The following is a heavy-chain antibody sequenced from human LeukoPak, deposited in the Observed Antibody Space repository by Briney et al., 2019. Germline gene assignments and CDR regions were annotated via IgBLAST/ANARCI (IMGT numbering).Heavy chain of an antibody. CDR2: ISGSGGST. Sequence: PGGSLRLSCAASGFTFSSYAMSWVRQAPGKGLEWVSAISGSGGSTYYADSVKGRFTISRDNSKNTLYLQMNSLRAEDTAVYYCAKDTTSRGRYNWNDSCWGQGTLVTVSS. CDR1: GFTFSSYA. V-gene: IGHV3-23*01. J-gene: IGHJ4*02. CDR3: AKDTTSRGRYNWNDSC. D-gene: IGHD1-20*01.